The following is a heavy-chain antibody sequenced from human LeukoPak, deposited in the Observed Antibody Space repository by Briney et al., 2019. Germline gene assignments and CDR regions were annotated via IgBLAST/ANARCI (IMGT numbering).Heavy chain of an antibody. D-gene: IGHD1-1*01. V-gene: IGHV1-18*01. CDR2: ITAYNGNR. CDR3: ARDNDKVVDH. CDR1: GYTFSNYG. Sequence: ASVKVSCKTSGYTFSNYGISWVRQAPGQGLEWMGWITAYNGNRLYAQRFQGRITLTTDTSTSTSYMELRSLEYDDTAIYYCARDNDKVVDHWGQGTLVTVSS. J-gene: IGHJ4*01.